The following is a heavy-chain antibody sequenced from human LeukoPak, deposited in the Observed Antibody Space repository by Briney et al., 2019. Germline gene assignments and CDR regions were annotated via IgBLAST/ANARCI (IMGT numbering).Heavy chain of an antibody. J-gene: IGHJ4*02. D-gene: IGHD4-17*01. CDR3: ASGDKQDYGDYDGRYYFDY. Sequence: GGSLRLSCAASGFTFSSYSMNWVRQAPGKGLEWVSYISSSSSTIYYADSVKGRFTISRDNAKNSLYLQMNSLRAEDTAVYYCASGDKQDYGDYDGRYYFDYWGQGTLVTVSS. V-gene: IGHV3-48*01. CDR2: ISSSSSTI. CDR1: GFTFSSYS.